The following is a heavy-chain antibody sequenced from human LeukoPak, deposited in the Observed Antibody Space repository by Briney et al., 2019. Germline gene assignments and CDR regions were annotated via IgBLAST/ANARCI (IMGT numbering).Heavy chain of an antibody. CDR2: ISSSSSYI. V-gene: IGHV3-21*01. J-gene: IGHJ5*02. D-gene: IGHD3-16*01. CDR3: ARENWGFDP. Sequence: GGSLRLSCTASGFTFGDYAMSWVRQAPGKGLEWVSSISSSSSYIYYADSVKGRFTISRDNAKNSLYLQMNSLRAEDTAVYYCARENWGFDPWGQGTLVTVSS. CDR1: GFTFGDYA.